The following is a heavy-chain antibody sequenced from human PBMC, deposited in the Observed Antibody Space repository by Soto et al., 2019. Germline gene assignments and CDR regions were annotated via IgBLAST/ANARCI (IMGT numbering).Heavy chain of an antibody. CDR2: ISSSSSYI. Sequence: GGSLRLPCAASGFTFSSYSMNWVRQAPGKGLEWVSSISSSSSYIYYADSVKGRFTISRDNAKNSLYLQMNSLRAEDTAVYYCARDRLTYYYDSSGYYYYGDAFDIWGQGTMVTVSS. V-gene: IGHV3-21*01. J-gene: IGHJ3*02. CDR3: ARDRLTYYYDSSGYYYYGDAFDI. CDR1: GFTFSSYS. D-gene: IGHD3-22*01.